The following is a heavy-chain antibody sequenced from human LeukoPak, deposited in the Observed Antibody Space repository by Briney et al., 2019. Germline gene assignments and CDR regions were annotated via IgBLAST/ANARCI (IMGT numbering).Heavy chain of an antibody. CDR3: ARDPGSGYEEHFDY. V-gene: IGHV3-11*01. D-gene: IGHD5-12*01. CDR2: ISSSGSTM. Sequence: GSLRLSCAASGFIFSDYYMSWIRQAPGKGLEWVSYISSSGSTMYYTDSVKGRFTISRAHAKDSLYLQMNSLRAEDTAVYYCARDPGSGYEEHFDYWGQGTLVTVSS. J-gene: IGHJ4*02. CDR1: GFIFSDYY.